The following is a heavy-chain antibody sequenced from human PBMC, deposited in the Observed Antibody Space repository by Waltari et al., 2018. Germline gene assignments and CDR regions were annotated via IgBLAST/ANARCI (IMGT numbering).Heavy chain of an antibody. CDR2: INHSGST. CDR1: GGSFSGYY. CDR3: ARDIRGDYYDSSGYYGRFDY. D-gene: IGHD3-22*01. V-gene: IGHV4-34*01. Sequence: QVQLQQWGAGLLKPSETLSLTCAVYGGSFSGYYWRWIRQPPGKGLEWIGEINHSGSTNYNPSLKSRVTISVDTSKNQFSLKLSSVTAADTAVYYCARDIRGDYYDSSGYYGRFDYWGQGTLVTVSS. J-gene: IGHJ4*02.